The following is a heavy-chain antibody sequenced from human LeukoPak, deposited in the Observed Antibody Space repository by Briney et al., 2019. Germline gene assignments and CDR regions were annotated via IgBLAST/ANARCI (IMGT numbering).Heavy chain of an antibody. Sequence: GGSLRLSCAASGFIFNDYAMSWVRQVPGKGLECVSVISASGGKTYYADSVKGRFIISRGTSKTTISLQMNSLRVEDSAVYYCAKWTRTTLFRGDRARFDSWGQGTLVTVSS. D-gene: IGHD3-10*01. J-gene: IGHJ4*02. CDR3: AKWTRTTLFRGDRARFDS. CDR2: ISASGGKT. CDR1: GFIFNDYA. V-gene: IGHV3-23*01.